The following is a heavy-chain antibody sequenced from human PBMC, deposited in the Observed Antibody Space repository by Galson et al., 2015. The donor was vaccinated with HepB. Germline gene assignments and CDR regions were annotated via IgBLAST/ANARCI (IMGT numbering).Heavy chain of an antibody. Sequence: SVKVSCKASGYTFTGYYMHWVRQAPGQGLEWMGWINPNSGGTNYAQKFQGRVTMTRDTSISTAYMELSRLRSDDTAVYYCARDMYYDFWSGPPRGVYYYMDVWGKGTTVTVSS. CDR2: INPNSGGT. J-gene: IGHJ6*03. CDR1: GYTFTGYY. D-gene: IGHD3-3*01. V-gene: IGHV1-2*02. CDR3: ARDMYYDFWSGPPRGVYYYMDV.